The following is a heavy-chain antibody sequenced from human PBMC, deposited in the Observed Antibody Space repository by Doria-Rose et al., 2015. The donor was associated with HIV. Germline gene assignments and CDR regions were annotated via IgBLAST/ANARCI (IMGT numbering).Heavy chain of an antibody. Sequence: QITLKESGPVLVKPTETLTLTCTVSGVSLSSPGMGVSWIRQPPGKALEWLANIFSDDERSYKTSLESRLTISRSTYKSQVVLTMTDMDPVDTATYYCARIKSSRWYHKYYFDFWGQGTLVIVSA. D-gene: IGHD6-13*01. V-gene: IGHV2-26*01. J-gene: IGHJ4*02. CDR3: ARIKSSRWYHKYYFDF. CDR2: IFSDDER. CDR1: GVSLSSPGMG.